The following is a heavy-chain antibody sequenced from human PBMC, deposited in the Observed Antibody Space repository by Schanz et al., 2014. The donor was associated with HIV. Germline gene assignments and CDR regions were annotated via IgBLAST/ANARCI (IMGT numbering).Heavy chain of an antibody. J-gene: IGHJ6*02. CDR2: ISAYKGNT. CDR3: ARGARYGMDV. CDR1: GYTFTSYD. V-gene: IGHV1-18*01. Sequence: QVQLVQSGTEVSKPGTSVKVSCKTSGYTFTSYDINWVRQAPGQGLEWMGWISAYKGNTNYAQKLQGRVTMTTDTSTNTAYMELRSLRSDDTAVYYCARGARYGMDVWGQGTTVTVSS.